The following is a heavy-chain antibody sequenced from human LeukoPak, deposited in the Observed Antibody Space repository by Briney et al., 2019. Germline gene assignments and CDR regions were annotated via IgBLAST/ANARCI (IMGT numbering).Heavy chain of an antibody. J-gene: IGHJ4*02. Sequence: NASETLSLTCTVSGGSISSYYWSWIRQPPGKGLEWIGEINHSGSTNYNPSLKSRVTISVDTSKNQFSLKLSSVTAADTAVYYCARGGLKGYSSSWYAADYWGQGTLVTVSS. V-gene: IGHV4-34*01. D-gene: IGHD6-13*01. CDR2: INHSGST. CDR3: ARGGLKGYSSSWYAADY. CDR1: GGSISSYY.